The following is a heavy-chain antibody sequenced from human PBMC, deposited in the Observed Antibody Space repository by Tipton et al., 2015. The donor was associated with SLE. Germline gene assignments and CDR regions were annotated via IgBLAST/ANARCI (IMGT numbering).Heavy chain of an antibody. J-gene: IGHJ4*02. Sequence: TLSLTCAVYGGSFSGYYWSWIRQPPGKGLEWIGEINHSGSTNYNPSLKSRVTISVDTSKNQFSLKLSSVTAADTAVYYCASLAGTEGYWGQGTLVTVSS. CDR1: GGSFSGYY. CDR3: ASLAGTEGY. V-gene: IGHV4-34*01. CDR2: INHSGST. D-gene: IGHD6-19*01.